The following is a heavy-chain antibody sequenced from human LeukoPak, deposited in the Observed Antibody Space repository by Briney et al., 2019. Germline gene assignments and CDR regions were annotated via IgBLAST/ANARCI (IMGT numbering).Heavy chain of an antibody. J-gene: IGHJ5*02. V-gene: IGHV3-23*01. D-gene: IGHD6-13*01. CDR1: GFTFSSYA. Sequence: GGSLRLSCAASGFTFSSYAMSWVRQAPGKGLEWVSAISGSGGSTYYADSVKGRFTISRDNSKNTLYLQMNSLRAEDTPVYYCAKDGSSSWRPYNWFDPWGQGTLVTVSS. CDR3: AKDGSSSWRPYNWFDP. CDR2: ISGSGGST.